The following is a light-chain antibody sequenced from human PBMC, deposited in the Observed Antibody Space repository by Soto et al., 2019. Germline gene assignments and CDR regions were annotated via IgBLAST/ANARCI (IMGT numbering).Light chain of an antibody. CDR1: QSVSSSY. Sequence: EIVFTQAPGPLSLSPGERASLSCRASQSVSSSYLAWYQQKPGQAPRLLMYGASSRATGIPDRFNGTGSGTDFTLTISRLEPEDFAVYYCQQYGSSTPTFGQGTKVDI. CDR3: QQYGSSTPT. V-gene: IGKV3-20*01. CDR2: GAS. J-gene: IGKJ1*01.